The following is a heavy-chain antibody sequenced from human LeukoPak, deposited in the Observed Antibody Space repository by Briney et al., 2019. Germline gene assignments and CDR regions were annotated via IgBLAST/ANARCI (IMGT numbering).Heavy chain of an antibody. J-gene: IGHJ4*02. CDR3: AREYYYDSSGYISDY. CDR1: GFTFSSYS. Sequence: GGSLRLSCAASGFTFSSYSMNWVRQAPGKGLEWVSSISSSSYIYYADSVKGRFTISRDNAKNSLYLQMNSLRAEDTAVYYCAREYYYDSSGYISDYWGQGTLVTVSS. D-gene: IGHD3-22*01. V-gene: IGHV3-21*01. CDR2: ISSSSYI.